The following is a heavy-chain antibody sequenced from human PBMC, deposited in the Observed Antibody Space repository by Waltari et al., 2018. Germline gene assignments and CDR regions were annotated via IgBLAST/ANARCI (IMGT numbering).Heavy chain of an antibody. D-gene: IGHD4-17*01. CDR2: IYGGGST. CDR1: GPSARDNY. Sequence: EVQLVESGGGLVQPGGSLRLSCSASGPSARDNYMGWVRQAPGKGLEWVSVIYGGGSTNYADSGKGRFTISRDNSKNTVHLQMNSLRAEDTAVYYCARDWNGDYVVENWGQGTLVTVSS. V-gene: IGHV3-66*01. J-gene: IGHJ4*02. CDR3: ARDWNGDYVVEN.